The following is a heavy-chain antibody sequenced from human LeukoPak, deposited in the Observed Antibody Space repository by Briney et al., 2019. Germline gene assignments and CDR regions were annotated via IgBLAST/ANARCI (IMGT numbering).Heavy chain of an antibody. CDR2: ISSSGSTI. D-gene: IGHD2-8*01. Sequence: GGSLRLSCAASGFTFSSYSMNWVRQAPGKGLEWVSYISSSGSTIYYADSVKGRFTISRDNAKNSLYLQMNSPRAEDTAVYYCARDLYGFDYWGQGTLVTVSS. CDR1: GFTFSSYS. J-gene: IGHJ4*02. CDR3: ARDLYGFDY. V-gene: IGHV3-48*04.